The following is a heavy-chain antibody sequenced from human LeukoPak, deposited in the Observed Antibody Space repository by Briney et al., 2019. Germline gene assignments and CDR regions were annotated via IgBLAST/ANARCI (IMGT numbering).Heavy chain of an antibody. CDR1: GFTFSDYY. V-gene: IGHV3-11*01. CDR3: AREAIDSSGFDFDY. D-gene: IGHD3-22*01. J-gene: IGHJ4*02. Sequence: GGSLRLSCAASGFTFSDYYMTWIRQAPGKGLEWISYISTSAGTIYYADSVKGRFTISRDNAKNSLYLQMNSLRAEDTAVYYCAREAIDSSGFDFDYWGQGTLVTVSS. CDR2: ISTSAGTI.